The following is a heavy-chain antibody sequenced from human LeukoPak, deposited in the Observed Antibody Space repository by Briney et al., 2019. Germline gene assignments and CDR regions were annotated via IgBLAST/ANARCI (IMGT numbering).Heavy chain of an antibody. CDR1: GGSISSYY. J-gene: IGHJ3*02. CDR3: ARVRCTNGVCFYDAFDI. V-gene: IGHV4-4*07. CDR2: IYTSGST. Sequence: SETLSLTCTVSGGSISSYYWSWIRQPAGKGLEWIGRIYTSGSTNYNPSLKSRVTMSVDTSKNQFSLKLSSVTAADTAVYYCARVRCTNGVCFYDAFDIWGQGTMVTVSS. D-gene: IGHD2-8*01.